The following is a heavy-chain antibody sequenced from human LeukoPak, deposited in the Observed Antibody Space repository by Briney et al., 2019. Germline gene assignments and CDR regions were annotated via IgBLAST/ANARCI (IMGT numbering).Heavy chain of an antibody. D-gene: IGHD2-15*01. CDR2: ISYDGSNK. V-gene: IGHV3-30*18. J-gene: IGHJ6*02. CDR1: GFTFSSYG. CDR3: AKDPRYCSGGSCSSYYYGMDV. Sequence: PGGSLRLSCAASGFTFSSYGVHWVRQAPGKGLEWVAVISYDGSNKYYADSVKGRFTISRDNSKNTLYLQMNSLRAEDTAVYYCAKDPRYCSGGSCSSYYYGMDVWGQGTTVTVSS.